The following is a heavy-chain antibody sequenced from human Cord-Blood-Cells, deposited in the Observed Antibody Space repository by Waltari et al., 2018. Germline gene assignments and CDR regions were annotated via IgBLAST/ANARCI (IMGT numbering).Heavy chain of an antibody. V-gene: IGHV4-34*01. D-gene: IGHD2-2*03. J-gene: IGHJ4*02. CDR1: GGSFSGYY. CDR3: ARSKSGGYCSSTSCYSLDY. CDR2: INHSGST. Sequence: QVQLQQWGAGLLKPSETLSLTCAVYGGSFSGYYWRWIRPPPGQGLEWIGEINHSGSTNYNPSPKSRVTISVDTSKNQFSLKLSSVTAADTAVYYCARSKSGGYCSSTSCYSLDYWGQGTLVTVSS.